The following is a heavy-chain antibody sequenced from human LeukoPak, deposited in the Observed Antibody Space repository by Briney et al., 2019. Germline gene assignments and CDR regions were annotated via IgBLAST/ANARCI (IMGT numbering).Heavy chain of an antibody. CDR2: ISSSSSYI. CDR3: ARRATTERGHSYGLDY. J-gene: IGHJ4*02. CDR1: GFAFSSYN. D-gene: IGHD5-18*01. V-gene: IGHV3-21*01. Sequence: GGSLRLSCEVSGFAFSSYNMNWVRQAPGKGLEWVSSISSSSSYIYYADSMTGRFTISRDNAKNSLYLQMNSLRAEDTAMYFCARRATTERGHSYGLDYWGQGILVTVSS.